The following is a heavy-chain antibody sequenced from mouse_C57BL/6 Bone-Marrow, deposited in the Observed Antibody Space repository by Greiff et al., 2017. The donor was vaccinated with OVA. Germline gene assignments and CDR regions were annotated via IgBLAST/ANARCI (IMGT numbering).Heavy chain of an antibody. CDR2: ISGGGGNP. Sequence: VQLVESGGGLVKPGGSLKLSCAASGFNFSSYTMSWVRQTPEKRLEWVATISGGGGNPYYPDSVKGRFTISRDNAKNTLYLQMSSLRSEDTALYYCARRLRLDYWGQGTTLTVSS. J-gene: IGHJ2*01. CDR3: ARRLRLDY. V-gene: IGHV5-9*01. D-gene: IGHD1-2*01. CDR1: GFNFSSYT.